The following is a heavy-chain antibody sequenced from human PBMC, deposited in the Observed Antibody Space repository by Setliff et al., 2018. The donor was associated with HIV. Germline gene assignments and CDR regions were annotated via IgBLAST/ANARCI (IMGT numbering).Heavy chain of an antibody. CDR1: GYTFTGYY. V-gene: IGHV1-2*02. CDR3: ARDSGFCSYSNCRGDAFDI. Sequence: ASVKVSCKASGYTFTGYYMHWVRQAPGQGLEWMGWINPNSGGTNYAQKFQGRVTMTRDTSISTAYMELSRLRSDDTAVYYCARDSGFCSYSNCRGDAFDIWGQGTMVTVSS. J-gene: IGHJ3*02. D-gene: IGHD2-2*03. CDR2: INPNSGGT.